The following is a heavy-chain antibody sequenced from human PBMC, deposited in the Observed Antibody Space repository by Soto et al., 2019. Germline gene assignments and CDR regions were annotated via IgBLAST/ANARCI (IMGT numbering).Heavy chain of an antibody. CDR1: GYTFTSYG. V-gene: IGHV1-18*01. Sequence: ASVKVSCNASGYTFTSYGISWVRQAPGQGLEWMGWISAYNGNTNYAQKLQGRVTMTTDTSTSTAYMELRSLRSDDAAVYYCARDELERPQRAFDIWGQGKMATGSS. D-gene: IGHD1-1*01. CDR3: ARDELERPQRAFDI. J-gene: IGHJ3*02. CDR2: ISAYNGNT.